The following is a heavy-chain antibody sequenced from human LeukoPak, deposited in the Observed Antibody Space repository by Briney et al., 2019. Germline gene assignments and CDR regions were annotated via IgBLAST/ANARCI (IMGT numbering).Heavy chain of an antibody. CDR3: ARADRMVADY. CDR2: IYYSGST. V-gene: IGHV4-59*06. Sequence: PSETLSLTCTGSGGSISNYYWSWIRQHPGKDLEWTGYIYYSGSTYYNPSLKSRVTISVDTSKNQFSLKLSSVTAADTAVYYCARADRMVADYWGQGTLITVSS. J-gene: IGHJ4*02. D-gene: IGHD3-10*01. CDR1: GGSISNYY.